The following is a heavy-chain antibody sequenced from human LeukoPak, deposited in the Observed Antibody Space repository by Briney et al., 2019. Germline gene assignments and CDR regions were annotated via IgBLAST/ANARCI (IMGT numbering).Heavy chain of an antibody. D-gene: IGHD6-19*01. CDR1: GFTFSSYE. CDR2: ISSSGSTI. CDR3: ARGGSRVAVAGLLFFF. Sequence: PGGSLRLSCAASGFTFSSYEMNWVRQAPGKGLEWVSYISSSGSTIYYADSVKGRFTISRDNAKNSLYLQMNSLRAEDTAGYYCARGGSRVAVAGLLFFFWGQGTMVTVSP. J-gene: IGHJ4*02. V-gene: IGHV3-48*03.